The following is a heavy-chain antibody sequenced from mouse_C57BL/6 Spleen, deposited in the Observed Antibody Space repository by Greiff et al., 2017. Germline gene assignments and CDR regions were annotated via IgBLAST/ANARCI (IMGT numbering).Heavy chain of an antibody. D-gene: IGHD1-1*01. CDR2: IYPGDGDT. Sequence: QVQLKQSGAELVKPGASVKISCKASGYAFSSYWMNWVKQRPGKGLEWIGQIYPGDGDTNYNGKFKGKATLTADKSSSAAYMQLSSLTSEGSAVYVCSRSGPLFCDSSDFDYWGQGTTLTVSS. CDR1: GYAFSSYW. CDR3: SRSGPLFCDSSDFDY. V-gene: IGHV1-80*01. J-gene: IGHJ2*01.